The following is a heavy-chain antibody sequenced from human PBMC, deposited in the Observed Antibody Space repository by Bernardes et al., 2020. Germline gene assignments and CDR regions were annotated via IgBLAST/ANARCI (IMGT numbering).Heavy chain of an antibody. CDR3: ARFSDGIYYDFWSSYLDY. Sequence: GGSLRLSCAASGFTLSDSYMTWIRQAPGKGLEWVSYISSSGTNIYYADSVRGRFTISRDNTRNSLYLQMNSLRAEDTAVYYCARFSDGIYYDFWSSYLDYWGQGALVTVSS. V-gene: IGHV3-11*01. CDR1: GFTLSDSY. D-gene: IGHD3-3*01. J-gene: IGHJ4*02. CDR2: ISSSGTNI.